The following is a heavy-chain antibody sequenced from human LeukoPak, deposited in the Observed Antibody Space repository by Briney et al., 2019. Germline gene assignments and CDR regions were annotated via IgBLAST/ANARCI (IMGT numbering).Heavy chain of an antibody. CDR2: IIPIFGTA. CDR3: ARSNHDYGDYEGAFDI. Sequence: SVKVSCKASGGTFSSYAISWVRQAPGQGLEWMGGIIPIFGTANYAQKFQGRVTITADESTSTAYMELSSLRSEDTAVYYCARSNHDYGDYEGAFDIWGQGTMVTVSS. V-gene: IGHV1-69*01. CDR1: GGTFSSYA. J-gene: IGHJ3*02. D-gene: IGHD4-17*01.